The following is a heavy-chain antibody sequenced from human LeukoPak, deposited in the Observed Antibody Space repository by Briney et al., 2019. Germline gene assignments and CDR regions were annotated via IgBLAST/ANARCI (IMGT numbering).Heavy chain of an antibody. CDR3: AKRESNDYYYSASGD. CDR1: GFTFNSYA. V-gene: IGHV3-23*01. CDR2: ISGSGSNT. Sequence: PGGSLRLSCAASGFTFNSYAMSWVRQAPGKGLEWVSVISGSGSNTYSAASVKRRFTFSRDNSKNPLSLHMNSRRAEDAAAYSCAKRESNDYYYSASGDWGQGTMVTVSS. J-gene: IGHJ4*02. D-gene: IGHD3-22*01.